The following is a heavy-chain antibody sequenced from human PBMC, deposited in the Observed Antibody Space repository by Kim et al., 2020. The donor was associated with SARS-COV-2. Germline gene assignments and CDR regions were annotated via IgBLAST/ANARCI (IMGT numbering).Heavy chain of an antibody. Sequence: GGSLRLSCAAYGFTFSDYYMSWILQAPGKGLEWVSYLNSRGDTLYYADFVKGRFTISRDNAKNSLYLQMNSLAVEDTAMYDCARGSCYYYYMDVWGKAT. CDR1: GFTFSDYY. CDR3: ARGSCYYYYMDV. CDR2: LNSRGDTL. J-gene: IGHJ6*03. V-gene: IGHV3-11*01.